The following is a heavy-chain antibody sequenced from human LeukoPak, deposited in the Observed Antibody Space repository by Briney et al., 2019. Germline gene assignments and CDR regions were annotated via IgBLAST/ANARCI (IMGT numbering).Heavy chain of an antibody. CDR1: GGSISSYY. Sequence: SSETLSLTCTVSGGSISSYYWSWIRQPPGKGLDWIGYIYYSGSTNYNPSLKSRVTISVDTSKNQFSLKLSSVTAADTAVYYCAGLNMVRGVEYWGQGTLVTISS. D-gene: IGHD3-10*01. CDR3: AGLNMVRGVEY. CDR2: IYYSGST. V-gene: IGHV4-59*08. J-gene: IGHJ4*02.